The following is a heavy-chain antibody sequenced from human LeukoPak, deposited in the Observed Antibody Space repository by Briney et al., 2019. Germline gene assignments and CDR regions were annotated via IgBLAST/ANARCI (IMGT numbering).Heavy chain of an antibody. CDR3: ARARGQQLVRDAFDI. CDR2: IYYSGST. CDR1: GGSISSGGYY. D-gene: IGHD6-13*01. Sequence: SETLSLTCTVSGGSISSGGYYWSWIRQHPGKGLEWIGNIYYSGSTYYNPSLKSRVTISVDTSKNQFSLKLSSVTAADTAVYYCARARGQQLVRDAFDIWGQGTMVTVSS. J-gene: IGHJ3*02. V-gene: IGHV4-31*03.